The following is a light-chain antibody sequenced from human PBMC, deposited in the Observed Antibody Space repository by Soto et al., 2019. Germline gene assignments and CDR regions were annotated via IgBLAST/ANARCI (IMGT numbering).Light chain of an antibody. CDR1: SSNVGGYNH. CDR3: CSYAGRYTYV. J-gene: IGLJ1*01. Sequence: QSALTQPRSVSGSPGQSVTVSCTGTSSNVGGYNHVSWYQQHPDKAPKLMIYDVTKRPSGVPDRFSGSKSGNTASLTISGLQAEDEADYYCCSYAGRYTYVFGTGTKVTVL. V-gene: IGLV2-11*01. CDR2: DVT.